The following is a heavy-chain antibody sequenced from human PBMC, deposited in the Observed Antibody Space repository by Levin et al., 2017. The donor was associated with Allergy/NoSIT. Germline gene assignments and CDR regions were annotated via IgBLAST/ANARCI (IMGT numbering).Heavy chain of an antibody. CDR2: ISAYTGNT. J-gene: IGHJ1*01. D-gene: IGHD3-22*01. Sequence: GESLKISCKASGFPFSNFGFSWVRRAPGQGLEWVGWISAYTGNTNFAEKFQDRVTMTTDTLTNTSYMDLTSLTSDDTAVYYCARDDYDSFGKRAEFSHHWGQGTLITVSS. CDR3: ARDDYDSFGKRAEFSHH. V-gene: IGHV1-18*01. CDR1: GFPFSNFG.